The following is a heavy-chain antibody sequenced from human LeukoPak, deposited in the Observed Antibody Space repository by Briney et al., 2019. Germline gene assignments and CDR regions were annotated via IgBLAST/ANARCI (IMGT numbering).Heavy chain of an antibody. D-gene: IGHD6-19*01. CDR1: GFTFGDYA. CDR3: TRDLPISAGWYSDH. J-gene: IGHJ4*02. Sequence: SLILCRTSAGFTFGDYAVSWVRQAAGKGLEWVGFIRSKAHGGTTEHATSVKGRFTISRDDSKSIAYLQVNGLKIEDSAVYYCTRDLPISAGWYSDHWGQGTLATVSS. CDR2: IRSKAHGGTT. V-gene: IGHV3-49*04.